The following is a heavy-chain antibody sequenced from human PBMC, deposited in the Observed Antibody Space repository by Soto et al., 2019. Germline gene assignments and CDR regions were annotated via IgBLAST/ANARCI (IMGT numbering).Heavy chain of an antibody. Sequence: QVQLQQWGAGLLKPSETLSLTCAVYGGSFSGYYWSWIRQPPGKGLEWIGEINHSGSTNYNPSLNSRVTISVDTSKNQFSLKLSSVTAADTAVYYCARRYCSGGSCYSFDYWGQGTLVTVSS. V-gene: IGHV4-34*01. CDR2: INHSGST. CDR3: ARRYCSGGSCYSFDY. CDR1: GGSFSGYY. D-gene: IGHD2-15*01. J-gene: IGHJ4*02.